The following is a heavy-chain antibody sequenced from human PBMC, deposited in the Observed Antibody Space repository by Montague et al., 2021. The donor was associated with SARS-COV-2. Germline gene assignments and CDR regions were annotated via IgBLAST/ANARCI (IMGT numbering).Heavy chain of an antibody. D-gene: IGHD6-6*01. J-gene: IGHJ2*01. V-gene: IGHV4-31*03. Sequence: TLSLTCTVSGGSISSGGYYWSWIRQHPGKGLEWIGYIYYSGSTYYNPSLKSRVTISVDTSKNQFSLKLSSVTAADTAVYYCARLRSSSNWYFDLWGRGTLVTVFS. CDR1: GGSISSGGYY. CDR2: IYYSGST. CDR3: ARLRSSSNWYFDL.